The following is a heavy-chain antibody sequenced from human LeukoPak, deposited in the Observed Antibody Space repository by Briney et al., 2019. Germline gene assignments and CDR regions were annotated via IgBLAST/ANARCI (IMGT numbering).Heavy chain of an antibody. CDR1: VGSISSNSYY. CDR3: ARHLTHSSSWYPRLNWFDH. J-gene: IGHJ5*02. CDR2: IYYSGST. Sequence: PSETLSLTCTVSVGSISSNSYYWGWIRHPPGKGLEWIGSIYYSGSTYYNPSLKSRVPISVETSKNQFSLKLMCVNAADTAVYYCARHLTHSSSWYPRLNWFDHWGQGTLVTVSS. D-gene: IGHD6-13*01. V-gene: IGHV4-39*01.